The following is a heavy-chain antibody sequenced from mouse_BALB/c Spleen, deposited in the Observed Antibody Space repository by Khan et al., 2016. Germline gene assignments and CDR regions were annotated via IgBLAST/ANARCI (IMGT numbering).Heavy chain of an antibody. CDR2: INPSNGGT. CDR3: ARPYGNYHSWFAY. Sequence: QVQLQQPGAELVRPGVSVKLSCKASGYTFTSYWMHWLKQRPEQGLERIGEINPSNGGTNYNEKFKSKATLTVDKSSRPAYSQLTILAPEDSAVYSCARPYGNYHSWFAYWGQGTLVSVAA. V-gene: IGHV1S81*02. D-gene: IGHD2-1*01. CDR1: GYTFTSYW. J-gene: IGHJ3*01.